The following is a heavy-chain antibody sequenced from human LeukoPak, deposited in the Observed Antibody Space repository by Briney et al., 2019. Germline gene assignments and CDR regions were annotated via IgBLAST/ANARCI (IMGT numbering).Heavy chain of an antibody. CDR1: GYTFTGHH. D-gene: IGHD2-21*02. CDR3: ARGGSTDSIHSCGGNCYFLDY. Sequence: GASVKVSCKACGYTFTGHHMHWVGPAPGQGLEWMGWINPNSGGTNYAQKFQGRVIMTRDTSISTAYMELSRLGSDDTAVYYCARGGSTDSIHSCGGNCYFLDYWGQGTLVTVSS. CDR2: INPNSGGT. J-gene: IGHJ4*02. V-gene: IGHV1-2*02.